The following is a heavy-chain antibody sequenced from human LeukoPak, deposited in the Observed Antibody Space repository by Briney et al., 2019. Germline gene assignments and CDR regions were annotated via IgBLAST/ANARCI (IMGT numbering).Heavy chain of an antibody. CDR3: ARGTYYYDSSRFGADY. CDR2: IYYSGTT. CDR1: GGSISNYY. V-gene: IGHV4-59*12. D-gene: IGHD3-22*01. J-gene: IGHJ4*02. Sequence: SQTLSLTCTVSGGSISNYYWSWIRQPPGRGLEWIGYIYYSGTTNYNPSLKSRVTISVDTSKNQFSLKLSSVTAADTAVYYCARGTYYYDSSRFGADYWGQGTPVTVSS.